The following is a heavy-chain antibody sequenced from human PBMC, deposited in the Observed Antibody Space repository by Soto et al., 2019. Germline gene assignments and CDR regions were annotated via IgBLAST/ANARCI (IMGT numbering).Heavy chain of an antibody. J-gene: IGHJ5*02. CDR1: GFSLSTSGVG. Sequence: QITLKESGPTLVKPTQTLTLTCTFSGFSLSTSGVGVGWIRQPPGKALEWLALIYWDDDKRYSPSLKSRLTITKDTSKNQVVLTMTNMDPVDTATYDCAHKAWYSSSLDPWGQGTLVTVSS. CDR3: AHKAWYSSSLDP. CDR2: IYWDDDK. D-gene: IGHD6-13*01. V-gene: IGHV2-5*02.